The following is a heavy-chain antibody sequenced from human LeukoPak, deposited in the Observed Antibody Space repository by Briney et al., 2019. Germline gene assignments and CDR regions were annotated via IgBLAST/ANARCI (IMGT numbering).Heavy chain of an antibody. CDR3: PGAGSWYEYSFDY. CDR2: ISDSGST. CDR1: GGSFSGYY. V-gene: IGHV4-34*01. Sequence: SGTLSLTCAVYGGSFSGYYLSWIRQAPGKGLEWVGEISDSGSTNYNAALKRRRFIFVDTSKNQFYLKLSSVTATDTAVYYCPGAGSWYEYSFDYWGQGTLVTVSS. D-gene: IGHD6-13*01. J-gene: IGHJ4*02.